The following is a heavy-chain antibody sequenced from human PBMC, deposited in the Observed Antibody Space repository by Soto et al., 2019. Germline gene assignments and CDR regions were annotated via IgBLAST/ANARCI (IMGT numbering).Heavy chain of an antibody. V-gene: IGHV1-69*04. CDR2: IIPILGIA. D-gene: IGHD3-22*01. CDR3: ARDTRFNYYDSSGGFYYYGMDV. Sequence: GASVKVSCKASGGTFSSYTINWVRQAPGQGLEWMGRIIPILGIANYAQKFQGRVTITADKSTSTAYMELSSLRSEDTAVYYCARDTRFNYYDSSGGFYYYGMDVWGQGTTVTVSS. CDR1: GGTFSSYT. J-gene: IGHJ6*02.